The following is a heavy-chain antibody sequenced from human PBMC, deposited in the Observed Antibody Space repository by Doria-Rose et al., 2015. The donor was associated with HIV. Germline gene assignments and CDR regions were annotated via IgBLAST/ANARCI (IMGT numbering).Heavy chain of an antibody. J-gene: IGHJ4*02. CDR1: GVSLSSPGMG. D-gene: IGHD6-13*01. CDR3: ARIKSSRWYHKYYFDF. V-gene: IGHV2-26*01. Sequence: QITLKESGPVLVKPTETLTLTCTVSGVSLSSPGMGVSRIRQPPGEALEWLANIFSDDDRSYNTSLKSRLTISRRTAKGRVVLTMTGMDPVDTATYYCARIKSSRWYHKYYFDFWGQGTLVIVSA. CDR2: IFSDDDR.